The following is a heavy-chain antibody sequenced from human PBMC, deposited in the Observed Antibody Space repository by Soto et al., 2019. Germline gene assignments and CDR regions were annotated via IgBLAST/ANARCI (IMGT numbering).Heavy chain of an antibody. D-gene: IGHD2-15*01. J-gene: IGHJ4*02. V-gene: IGHV5-10-1*01. CDR2: IDHSDSYT. Sequence: GASLKISCKGSGYSFTSYWISWVRQMPGKGLEWMGRIDHSDSYTNYSPSFQGHVTISADKSISTSYLQWSSLKASDTAMYYCARHYSPYYFDYWGQGTLVTVSS. CDR3: ARHYSPYYFDY. CDR1: GYSFTSYW.